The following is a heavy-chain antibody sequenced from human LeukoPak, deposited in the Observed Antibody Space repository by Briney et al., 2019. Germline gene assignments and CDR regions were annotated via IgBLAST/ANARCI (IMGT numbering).Heavy chain of an antibody. D-gene: IGHD2-21*01. CDR1: GFTLRSYT. Sequence: PGGSLRLSCAASGFTLRSYTMHSVRQAPGKGLEWVAVISYDGSNKYYADSVKGRFTISRDNSKNTLYLQMNSLRAEDTAVYYCARGVVVKGMQTWGQGTTVTVSS. CDR2: ISYDGSNK. V-gene: IGHV3-30-3*01. J-gene: IGHJ6*01. CDR3: ARGVVVKGMQT.